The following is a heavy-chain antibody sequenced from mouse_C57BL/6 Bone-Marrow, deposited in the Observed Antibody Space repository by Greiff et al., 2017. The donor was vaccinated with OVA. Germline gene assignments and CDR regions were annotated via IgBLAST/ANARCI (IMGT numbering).Heavy chain of an antibody. D-gene: IGHD1-1*01. CDR2: IDPENGDT. CDR3: TTELRWDY. V-gene: IGHV14-4*01. CDR1: GFNIKDDY. J-gene: IGHJ2*01. Sequence: EVQLVESGAELVRPGASVKLSCTASGFNIKDDYMHWVKQRPEQGLEWIGWIDPENGDTEYASKFQGKATITADTSSNTAYLQLSSLTSEDTAVYYCTTELRWDYWGQGTTLTVSS.